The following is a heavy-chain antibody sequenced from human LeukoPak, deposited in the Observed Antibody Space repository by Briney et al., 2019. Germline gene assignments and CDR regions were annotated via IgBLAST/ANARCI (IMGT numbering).Heavy chain of an antibody. CDR3: ARLSVWSGYYLD. CDR2: IYYSGTT. D-gene: IGHD3-3*01. V-gene: IGHV4-39*01. CDR1: GGSISSSTYY. Sequence: PSETLSLTCTVSGGSISSSTYYWGWIGQPPGKGLEWIGSIYYSGTTYYNPSVKSRVTISVDTSKNQFSLKLSSVTAADTAVYYCARLSVWSGYYLDWGQGTLVTVSS. J-gene: IGHJ4*02.